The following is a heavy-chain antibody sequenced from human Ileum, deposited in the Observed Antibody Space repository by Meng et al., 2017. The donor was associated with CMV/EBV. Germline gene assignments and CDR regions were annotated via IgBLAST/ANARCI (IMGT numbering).Heavy chain of an antibody. V-gene: IGHV3-21*01. CDR2: ISSSSRSI. CDR3: VRGLFSDTSCPEY. D-gene: IGHD2-2*01. Sequence: GGSLRLSCAASGFTFSSYSMTWVRQAPGKGLDWVSTISSSSRSIYHADSVRGRFSISRDNAENSLYLQMNSLRVEDTAVYFCVRGLFSDTSCPEYWGQGTLVTVSS. CDR1: GFTFSSYS. J-gene: IGHJ4*02.